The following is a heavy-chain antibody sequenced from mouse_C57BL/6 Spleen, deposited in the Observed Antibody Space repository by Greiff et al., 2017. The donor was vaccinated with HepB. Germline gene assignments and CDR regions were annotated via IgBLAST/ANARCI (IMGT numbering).Heavy chain of an antibody. CDR3: ARGETWFAY. CDR1: GFTFSSYG. Sequence: EVQGVESGGDLVKPGGSLKLSCAASGFTFSSYGMSWVRQTPDKRLEWVATISSGGSYTYYPDSVKGRFTISRDNAKNTLYLQMSSLKSEDTAMYYCARGETWFAYWGQGTLVTVSA. V-gene: IGHV5-6*01. J-gene: IGHJ3*01. CDR2: ISSGGSYT.